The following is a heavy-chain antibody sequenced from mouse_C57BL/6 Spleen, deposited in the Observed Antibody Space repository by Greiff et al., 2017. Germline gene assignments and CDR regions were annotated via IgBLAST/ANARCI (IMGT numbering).Heavy chain of an antibody. V-gene: IGHV5-4*01. D-gene: IGHD1-1*01. CDR2: ISDGGSYT. CDR3: ARDNYGSSYWFAY. CDR1: GFTFSSYA. Sequence: DVKLVASGGGLVKPGGSLKLSCAASGFTFSSYAMSWVRQTPEKRLEWVATISDGGSYTYYPDNVKGRFTISRDNAKNNLYLQMSHLKSEDTAMYYCARDNYGSSYWFAYWGQGTLVTVSA. J-gene: IGHJ3*01.